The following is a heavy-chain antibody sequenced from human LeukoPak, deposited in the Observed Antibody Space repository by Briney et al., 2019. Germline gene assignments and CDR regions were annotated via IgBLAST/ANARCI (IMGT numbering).Heavy chain of an antibody. CDR1: GFTFSSYA. J-gene: IGHJ6*04. CDR3: GSLDV. Sequence: GGSLRLSCAASGFTFSSYAMHWVRQAPGKGLEWVAVISYDGSNKYYADSVKGRFTISRDNSKNTLYLQMNSLRAEDTAVYYCGSLDVWGKGTTVTVSS. V-gene: IGHV3-30*01. CDR2: ISYDGSNK.